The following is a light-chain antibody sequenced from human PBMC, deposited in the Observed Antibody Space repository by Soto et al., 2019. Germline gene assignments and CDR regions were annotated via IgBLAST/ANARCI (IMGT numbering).Light chain of an antibody. Sequence: NFMLTQPHSVSESPGKTVTLSCTRSSGTIASNYVQWYQQRPGSSPTTVIYEDNQRPSGIPDRFSGSIDSSSNSASLTISGLTTEDEADYYCQSYDSNNHWVFGGGTKLTVL. CDR1: SGTIASNY. CDR2: EDN. CDR3: QSYDSNNHWV. V-gene: IGLV6-57*01. J-gene: IGLJ3*02.